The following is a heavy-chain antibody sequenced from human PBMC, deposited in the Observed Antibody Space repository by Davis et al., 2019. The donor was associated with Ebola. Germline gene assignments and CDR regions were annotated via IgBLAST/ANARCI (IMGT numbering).Heavy chain of an antibody. CDR2: INPISGDT. Sequence: ASVKVSCKASGYTFTGYYMHWVRQAPGQGLEWMGGINPISGDTNYAEKFQGRVTMTRDTSISTVYMEVSRLRSDDTAVYYCARDLSYSYYYHYYGMDVWGQGTTVTVSS. V-gene: IGHV1-2*02. D-gene: IGHD3-10*01. CDR1: GYTFTGYY. CDR3: ARDLSYSYYYHYYGMDV. J-gene: IGHJ6*02.